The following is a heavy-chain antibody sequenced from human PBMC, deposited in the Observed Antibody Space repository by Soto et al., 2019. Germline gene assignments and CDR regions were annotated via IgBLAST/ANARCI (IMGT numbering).Heavy chain of an antibody. D-gene: IGHD2-15*01. CDR1: GDTRTDFS. V-gene: IGHV1-3*01. CDR3: ATSEGDCGGGSCYNYFYYYGMDV. J-gene: IGHJ6*02. Sequence: ASVKVSCKASGDTRTDFSMHWVRQAPGQRPEWMGWLSVGNGDTKYSQKFQGRVTITRDTSARTAYMERSNLRSEDTPVYYCATSEGDCGGGSCYNYFYYYGMDVWGRGTTVTVSS. CDR2: LSVGNGDT.